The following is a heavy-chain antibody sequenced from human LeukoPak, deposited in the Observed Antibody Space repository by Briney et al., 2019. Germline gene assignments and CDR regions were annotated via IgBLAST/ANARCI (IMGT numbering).Heavy chain of an antibody. J-gene: IGHJ4*02. D-gene: IGHD3-22*01. CDR2: INSSSSYI. CDR1: GFTFSSYS. CDR3: ARDNSGVYYYDSSGYSDY. V-gene: IGHV3-21*01. Sequence: PGGSLRLSCAASGFTFSSYSMNWVRQAPGKGLEWVSSINSSSSYIYYADSVKGRFTISRDNAKNSLYLQMNSLRAEDTAVYYCARDNSGVYYYDSSGYSDYWGQGTLVTVSS.